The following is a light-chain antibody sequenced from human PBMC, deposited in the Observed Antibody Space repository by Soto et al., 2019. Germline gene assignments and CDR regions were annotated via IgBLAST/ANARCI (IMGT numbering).Light chain of an antibody. V-gene: IGKV1-5*01. CDR3: QHYGGMWT. Sequence: DIQMTQSPSTLSASVGDRVTITCRASQIITNRLAWYQQKPGKAPKVLIYDASNLESGVPSRFSGSRSGTEFILTISSLQPDDFATYYCQHYGGMWTFGQGTKVDIK. J-gene: IGKJ1*01. CDR1: QIITNR. CDR2: DAS.